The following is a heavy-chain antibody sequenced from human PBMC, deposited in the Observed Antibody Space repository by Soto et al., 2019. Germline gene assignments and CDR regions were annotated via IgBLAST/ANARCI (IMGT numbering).Heavy chain of an antibody. V-gene: IGHV3-23*01. CDR1: GFTFSSYA. CDR3: ATHIKSMVRGVIITNQLVLDAFDI. CDR2: ISGSGGST. Sequence: GGSLRLSCAASGFTFSSYAMSWVRKAPGKGLEWVSAISGSGGSTYYADSVKGRLTISRDNSKNTLYLQMNSLRAEDTAVYYCATHIKSMVRGVIITNQLVLDAFDIWGQGTMVTVSS. J-gene: IGHJ3*02. D-gene: IGHD3-10*01.